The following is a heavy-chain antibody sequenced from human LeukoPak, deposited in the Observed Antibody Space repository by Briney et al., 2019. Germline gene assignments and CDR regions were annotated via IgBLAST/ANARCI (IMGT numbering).Heavy chain of an antibody. CDR3: ARNLAVAGTGYYYYYMDV. CDR2: VIPIFGTA. Sequence: ASVKVPCKASGYTFSSYAISWVRQAPGQGLEWMGGVIPIFGTANYAQKFQGRVTITADKSTSTAYMELSSLRSEDTAVYYCARNLAVAGTGYYYYYMDVWGKGTTVTVSS. V-gene: IGHV1-69*06. J-gene: IGHJ6*03. D-gene: IGHD6-19*01. CDR1: GYTFSSYA.